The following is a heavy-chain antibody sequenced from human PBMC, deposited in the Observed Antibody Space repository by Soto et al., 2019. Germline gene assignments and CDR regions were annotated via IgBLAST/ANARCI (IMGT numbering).Heavy chain of an antibody. D-gene: IGHD2-2*02. V-gene: IGHV5-10-1*01. CDR3: ARLSPICSSTSCYSLDY. CDR1: GCSFASYW. CDR2: IDPSASYT. Sequence: SLKISCNGSGCSFASYWISRVLQMPGKGLEWMGRIDPSASYTNYSPSFQGHVTISADKSISTAYLQWSSLKASDTAMYYCARLSPICSSTSCYSLDYWGQGPLVTVSS. J-gene: IGHJ4*02.